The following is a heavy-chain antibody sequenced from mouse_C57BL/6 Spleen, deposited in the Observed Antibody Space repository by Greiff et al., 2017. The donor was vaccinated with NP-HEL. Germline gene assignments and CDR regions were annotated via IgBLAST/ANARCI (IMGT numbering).Heavy chain of an antibody. J-gene: IGHJ2*01. D-gene: IGHD2-5*01. Sequence: VQLQQSGAELASPGASVTLSCKASGYTFTDHIMNWVKKRPGQGLEWIGRIYPVSGATNYNQKFMGKATFSVDRSSSTVYMVLNSLTSEDPAVYYCGRGYSNSYYLDYWGQGTTLTVSS. CDR2: IYPVSGAT. V-gene: IGHV1-11*01. CDR3: GRGYSNSYYLDY. CDR1: GYTFTDHI.